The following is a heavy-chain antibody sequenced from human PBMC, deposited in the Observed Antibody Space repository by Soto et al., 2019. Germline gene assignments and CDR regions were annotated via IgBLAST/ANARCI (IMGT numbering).Heavy chain of an antibody. CDR2: IYYSGST. J-gene: IGHJ6*02. CDR1: GGSISSGSYY. CDR3: ATRTDYYYGSGSLGGMDG. V-gene: IGHV4-31*03. D-gene: IGHD3-10*01. Sequence: QVELQESGPGLVKPSQTLSLTCTVSGGSISSGSYYWSWLRQLPGKGLEWFGYIYYSGSTYYNPSLKCRVTISVDTSKNQFSLKLNSVTAADTAVYYCATRTDYYYGSGSLGGMDGWGQGTTVTVSS.